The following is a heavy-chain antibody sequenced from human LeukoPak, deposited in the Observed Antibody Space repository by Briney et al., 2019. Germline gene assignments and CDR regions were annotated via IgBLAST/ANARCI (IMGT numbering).Heavy chain of an antibody. J-gene: IGHJ4*02. D-gene: IGHD3-10*01. CDR1: GGSFSGYY. Sequence: PSETLSLTCAVYGGSFSGYYCSWFRQPPGKGLGWIGEINHNGNTDYNPSLKSRVTISVDTSKDQFSLKVSSVTAADTAVYYCARGPFWFGELFPLDYWGQGTLVTVSS. CDR3: ARGPFWFGELFPLDY. V-gene: IGHV4-34*01. CDR2: INHNGNT.